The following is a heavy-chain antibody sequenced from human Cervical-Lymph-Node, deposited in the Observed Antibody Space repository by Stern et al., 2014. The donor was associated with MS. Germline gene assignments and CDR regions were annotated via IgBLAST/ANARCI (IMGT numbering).Heavy chain of an antibody. D-gene: IGHD3-22*01. CDR2: INTNAENP. Sequence: VQLVESGSELRKPGASVNISCKASGYTFSRYAVNWVRQAPGQGLEWMGVINTNAENPTYARGLTGRFVFSLDTSVTTAYLQISSLKADDTAIYDCARETDTSGYYFDHWGQGVLVTVSS. CDR1: GYTFSRYA. V-gene: IGHV7-4-1*02. J-gene: IGHJ4*02. CDR3: ARETDTSGYYFDH.